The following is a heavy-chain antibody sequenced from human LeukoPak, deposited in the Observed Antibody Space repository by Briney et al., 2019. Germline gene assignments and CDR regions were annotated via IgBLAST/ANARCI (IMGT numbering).Heavy chain of an antibody. D-gene: IGHD1-1*01. Sequence: GAAVKVSCKASGYSLTSYGISWVRQAPGKGLEWMGWISAYNGNTNYAQKLQGRVTMTTDTSTSTAYMELRSLRSDDTAVYYCARAPGLEPVTRVDYWGQGTLVTVSS. CDR3: ARAPGLEPVTRVDY. V-gene: IGHV1-18*01. CDR1: GYSLTSYG. CDR2: ISAYNGNT. J-gene: IGHJ4*02.